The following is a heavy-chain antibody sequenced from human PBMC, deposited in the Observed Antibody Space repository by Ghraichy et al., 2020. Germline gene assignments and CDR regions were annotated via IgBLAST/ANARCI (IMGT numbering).Heavy chain of an antibody. Sequence: ETLSLTCAASGFTFSSYWMHWVRQVPGKELVWVSRITPDGTHTSYADSVKGRFTHSRDNAKNTLYLQMNSLRAEDTAVYYCARGTADWRGIDYWGQGTLVSVSS. CDR1: GFTFSSYW. J-gene: IGHJ4*02. CDR2: ITPDGTHT. V-gene: IGHV3-74*01. D-gene: IGHD3-9*01. CDR3: ARGTADWRGIDY.